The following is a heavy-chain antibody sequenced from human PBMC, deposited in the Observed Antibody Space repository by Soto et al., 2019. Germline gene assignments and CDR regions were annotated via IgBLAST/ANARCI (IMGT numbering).Heavy chain of an antibody. Sequence: ASVKVSCKASGYTFTSYGISWVRQAPGQGLEWTGWISAYNGNTNYAQKLQGRVTMTTDTSTSTAYMELRSLRSDDTAVYYCARDPHYYGSGSYPLNPGSPFDYWGQGTLVTVSS. J-gene: IGHJ4*02. CDR3: ARDPHYYGSGSYPLNPGSPFDY. D-gene: IGHD3-10*01. V-gene: IGHV1-18*01. CDR1: GYTFTSYG. CDR2: ISAYNGNT.